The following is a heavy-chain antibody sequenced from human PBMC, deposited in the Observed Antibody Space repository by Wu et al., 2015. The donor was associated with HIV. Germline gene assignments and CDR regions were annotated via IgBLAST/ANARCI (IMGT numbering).Heavy chain of an antibody. V-gene: IGHV1-69*05. CDR3: ARGEGIVAAARLTAGSDP. CDR1: GGTFSSYA. Sequence: QVQLVQSGAEVKKPGSSVKVSCKASGGTFSSYAISWVRQAPGQGLEWMGGIIPIFGTANYAQKFQGRVTITRNTSISTAYMEVSSLRSEDTAVYYCARGEGIVAAARLTAGSDPWGQGTLVHRLL. J-gene: IGHJ5*02. CDR2: IIPIFGTA. D-gene: IGHD6-6*01.